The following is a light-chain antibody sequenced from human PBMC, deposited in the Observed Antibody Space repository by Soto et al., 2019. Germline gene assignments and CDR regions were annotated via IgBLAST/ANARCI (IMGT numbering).Light chain of an antibody. CDR1: ESVGTN. Sequence: EIVMTQYPASMSMSPGERATQSCRANESVGTNLAWYQQKPGQAPRLLIYDASTRDTGIPARFSGSGSGTEFTLAISSLESEDFAVYFCQQYHNWPWTFGQGTKVEIK. V-gene: IGKV3-15*01. CDR2: DAS. J-gene: IGKJ1*01. CDR3: QQYHNWPWT.